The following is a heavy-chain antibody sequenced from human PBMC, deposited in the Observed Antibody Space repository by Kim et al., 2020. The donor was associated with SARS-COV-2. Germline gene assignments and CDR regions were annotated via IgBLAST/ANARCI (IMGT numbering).Heavy chain of an antibody. CDR3: ARDPGRWAIFGVAMNYYYGMDV. CDR1: GYTFTSYG. Sequence: ASVKVSCKASGYTFTSYGISWVRQAPGQGLEWMGWISAYNGNTNYAQKLQGRVTMTTDTSTSTAYMELRSLRSDDTAVYYCARDPGRWAIFGVAMNYYYGMDVWGQGTTVTVSS. J-gene: IGHJ6*02. CDR2: ISAYNGNT. D-gene: IGHD3-3*01. V-gene: IGHV1-18*04.